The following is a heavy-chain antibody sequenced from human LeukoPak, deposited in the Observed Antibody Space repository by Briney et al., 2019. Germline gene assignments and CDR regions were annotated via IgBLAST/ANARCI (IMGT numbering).Heavy chain of an antibody. D-gene: IGHD5-12*01. Sequence: PGGSLRLSCEASGFSFSSYAFHWVRQAPGKGLEWVAVISYEGSNKYYADAVKGRFTISRDDSKSTVYLQMNRLRGEDSAVYYCAKDQLAFSGYDTLFDSWGLGTLVTVSS. CDR1: GFSFSSYA. V-gene: IGHV3-30*04. J-gene: IGHJ4*02. CDR2: ISYEGSNK. CDR3: AKDQLAFSGYDTLFDS.